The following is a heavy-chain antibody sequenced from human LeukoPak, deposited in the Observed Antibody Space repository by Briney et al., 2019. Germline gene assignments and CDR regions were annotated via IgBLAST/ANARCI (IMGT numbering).Heavy chain of an antibody. V-gene: IGHV4-38-2*02. J-gene: IGHJ4*02. Sequence: PSETLSLTCSVSGYSISSGYFWGWIRQPPGKGLEWIATISHSGNTYYNPSLKGRVTISVDTSKNQFSLKLSSVTAADTAVYYCASLDYGDYFYWGQGTLVTVSS. CDR2: ISHSGNT. CDR1: GYSISSGYF. D-gene: IGHD4-17*01. CDR3: ASLDYGDYFY.